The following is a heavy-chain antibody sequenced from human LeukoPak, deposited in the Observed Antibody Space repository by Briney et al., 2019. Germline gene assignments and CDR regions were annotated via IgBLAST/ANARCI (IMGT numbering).Heavy chain of an antibody. CDR2: IGSSSSYI. D-gene: IGHD3-10*02. J-gene: IGHJ6*04. Sequence: PGGSLRLSCAASRFTFSSYSMNWVRQAPGKGLEWVSSIGSSSSYIYYADSVKGRFTISRDNAKNSLYLQMNSLRAEDTAVYYCEELGITMIGGVWGKGTTVTISS. CDR1: RFTFSSYS. V-gene: IGHV3-21*01. CDR3: EELGITMIGGV.